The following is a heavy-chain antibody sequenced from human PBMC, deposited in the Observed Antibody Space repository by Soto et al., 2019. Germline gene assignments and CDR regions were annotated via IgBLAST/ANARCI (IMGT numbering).Heavy chain of an antibody. J-gene: IGHJ5*02. V-gene: IGHV1-69*02. CDR1: GGTFSSYT. CDR3: ARRNGPSSAWFDP. Sequence: ASVKVSCKASGGTFSSYTISWVRQAPGQGLEWMGRIIPILGIANYAQKFQGRVTITADKSTSTAYMELSSLRSEDTAVYYCARRNGPSSAWFDPWGQGTLVTVSS. CDR2: IIPILGIA. D-gene: IGHD2-8*01.